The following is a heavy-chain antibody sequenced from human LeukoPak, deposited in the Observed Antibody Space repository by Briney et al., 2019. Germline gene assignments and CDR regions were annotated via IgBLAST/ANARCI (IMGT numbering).Heavy chain of an antibody. Sequence: GGSLRLSCAVSGFTFSSYAMCWVRQAPGKGLEWVSAISGSGGSTYYADSVKGRFTISRDNSKNTLYLQMNSLRAEDTAVYYCANWDSSGGHFDYWGQGTLVTVSS. CDR2: ISGSGGST. CDR1: GFTFSSYA. V-gene: IGHV3-23*01. J-gene: IGHJ4*02. CDR3: ANWDSSGGHFDY. D-gene: IGHD3-22*01.